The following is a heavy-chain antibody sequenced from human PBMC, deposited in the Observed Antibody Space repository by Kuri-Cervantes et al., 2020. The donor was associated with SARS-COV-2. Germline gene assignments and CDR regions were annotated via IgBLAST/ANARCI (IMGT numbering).Heavy chain of an antibody. J-gene: IGHJ4*02. CDR2: ISSSGSTI. CDR1: GFTFSSYE. V-gene: IGHV3-48*03. Sequence: GESLKISCAASGFTFSSYEMNWVRQAPGKGLEWVSYISSSGSTIYYADSVKGRFTISRDNAKDSVYLQMNSLRADDTAVYYCAKLALWTGDHNGKFDCWGQGTLVTVSS. CDR3: AKLALWTGDHNGKFDC. D-gene: IGHD3/OR15-3a*01.